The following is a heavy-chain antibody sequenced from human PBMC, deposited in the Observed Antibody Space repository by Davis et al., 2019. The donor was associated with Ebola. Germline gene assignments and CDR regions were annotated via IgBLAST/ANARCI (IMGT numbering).Heavy chain of an antibody. CDR1: GGTFSSYT. J-gene: IGHJ4*02. CDR3: AAAITMIVVPFDY. CDR2: IIPILGIA. D-gene: IGHD3-22*01. V-gene: IGHV1-69*02. Sequence: AASVKVSCKASGGTFSSYTIDWVRQAPGQGLEWMGRIIPILGIANYAQKFQGRVTITADKSTSTAYMELSSLRSEDTAVYYCAAAITMIVVPFDYWGQGTLVTVSS.